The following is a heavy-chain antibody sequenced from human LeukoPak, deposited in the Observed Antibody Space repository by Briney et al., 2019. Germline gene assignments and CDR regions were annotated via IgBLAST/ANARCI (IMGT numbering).Heavy chain of an antibody. CDR2: IRYDGSRK. CDR1: GFTLSTYS. J-gene: IGHJ3*02. CDR3: AKVSLNMVNDAFDI. Sequence: PGGSLRLSCAASGFTLSTYSMNWVRQAPDKGLEWGAFIRYDGSRKYYADSVKGRFTISRDNSKNTLYLQMNSLRAEDTAMYYCAKVSLNMVNDAFDIWGQGTMVSVSS. V-gene: IGHV3-30*02. D-gene: IGHD4/OR15-4a*01.